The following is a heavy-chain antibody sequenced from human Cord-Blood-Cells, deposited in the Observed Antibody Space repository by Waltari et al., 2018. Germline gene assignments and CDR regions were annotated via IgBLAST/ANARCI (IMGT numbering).Heavy chain of an antibody. V-gene: IGHV3-21*01. CDR2: ISSSSSYI. CDR3: AREEGDAFDI. J-gene: IGHJ3*02. CDR1: GFTFSRDS. Sequence: EVQLVESGGGLVKPGGSLRLSCAASGFTFSRDSMNWVRQAPGKGLEWVSSISSSSSYIYYADSVKGRFTISRDNAKNSLYLQMNSLRAEDTAVYYCAREEGDAFDIWGQGTMVTVSS.